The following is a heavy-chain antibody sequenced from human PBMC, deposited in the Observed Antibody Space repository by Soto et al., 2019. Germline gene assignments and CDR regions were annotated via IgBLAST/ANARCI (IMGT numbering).Heavy chain of an antibody. Sequence: ASVKVSCKASGYTFTSYAIHWVRQAPGQRLEWMGCINAGNGNTHYSQKFQGRVTITRDTSASTAYMELSSLRSEDTAVYYCARDPPAGGPNFVHWGQGTLVTVSS. CDR2: INAGNGNT. D-gene: IGHD2-15*01. J-gene: IGHJ4*02. V-gene: IGHV1-3*01. CDR3: ARDPPAGGPNFVH. CDR1: GYTFTSYA.